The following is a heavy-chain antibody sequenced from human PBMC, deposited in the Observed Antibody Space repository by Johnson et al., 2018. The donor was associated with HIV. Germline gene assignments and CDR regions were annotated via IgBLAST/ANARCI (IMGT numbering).Heavy chain of an antibody. J-gene: IGHJ3*02. CDR1: GFIFSNAW. CDR3: ARVGQQSNAFDI. D-gene: IGHD6-13*01. V-gene: IGHV3-72*01. Sequence: VLLVESGGGLVKPGGSLRLSCAASGFIFSNAWMNWVRQAPGKGLEWVGRIKSKANSYTTEYAASVKGRFTISRDDSKNSLYLQMNSLKTEDTAVYYCARVGQQSNAFDIWGQGTMVTVSS. CDR2: IKSKANSYTT.